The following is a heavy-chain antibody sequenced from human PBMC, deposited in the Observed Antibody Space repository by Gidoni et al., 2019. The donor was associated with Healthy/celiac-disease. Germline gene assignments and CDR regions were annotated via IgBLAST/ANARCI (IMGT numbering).Heavy chain of an antibody. CDR1: GFTFSSYG. D-gene: IGHD4-17*01. CDR3: ARDPLLRWPHDAFDI. J-gene: IGHJ3*02. CDR2: IWYDGSNK. Sequence: QVQLVESGGGVVQPGRSLRLSCPASGFTFSSYGMPWVRQAPGKGLEWVAVIWYDGSNKYYADSVKGRFTISRDNSKNTLYLQMNSLRAEDTAVYYCARDPLLRWPHDAFDIWGQGTMVTVSS. V-gene: IGHV3-33*01.